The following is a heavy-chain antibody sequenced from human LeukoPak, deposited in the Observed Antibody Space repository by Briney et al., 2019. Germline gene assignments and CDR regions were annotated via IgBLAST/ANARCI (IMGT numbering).Heavy chain of an antibody. CDR3: ARDKDYFDSGGAFDI. CDR2: IYNSGST. J-gene: IGHJ3*02. CDR1: GGSISSYY. V-gene: IGHV4-59*01. D-gene: IGHD3-22*01. Sequence: KPSETLSLTCTVSGGSISSYYWSWIRQPPAKGLECIGYIYNSGSTNYNPSLKSRVTMSVDTSKNQFSLKLSSVTAADTAVYYCARDKDYFDSGGAFDIWGQGTMVTVSS.